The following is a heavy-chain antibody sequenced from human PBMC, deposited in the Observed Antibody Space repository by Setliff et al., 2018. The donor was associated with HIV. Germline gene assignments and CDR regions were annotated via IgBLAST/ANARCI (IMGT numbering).Heavy chain of an antibody. D-gene: IGHD3-10*01. CDR1: GGSISSGSYY. CDR3: ARERSALLWKNWFDP. CDR2: IYTSGST. Sequence: PSETLSLTCTVSGGSISSGSYYWSWIRQPAGKGLEWIGHIYTSGSTNYNPSLKSRVTISVDTSKNRFSLKLSSVTAADTAVYYCARERSALLWKNWFDPWGQGTLVTVSS. V-gene: IGHV4-61*09. J-gene: IGHJ5*02.